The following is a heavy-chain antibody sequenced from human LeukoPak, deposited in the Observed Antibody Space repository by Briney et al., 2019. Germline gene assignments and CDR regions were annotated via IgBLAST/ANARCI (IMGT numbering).Heavy chain of an antibody. CDR1: GYTFTSYY. D-gene: IGHD4-17*01. Sequence: ASVTVSCKASGYTFTSYYMHWVRQAPGQGLEWMGIINPSGGSTSYAQKFQGRVTMTRDTSTSTVYMELSSLRSEDTAVYYCARVGSDYGDYGTAFDYWGQGTLVTVSS. CDR3: ARVGSDYGDYGTAFDY. V-gene: IGHV1-46*01. CDR2: INPSGGST. J-gene: IGHJ4*02.